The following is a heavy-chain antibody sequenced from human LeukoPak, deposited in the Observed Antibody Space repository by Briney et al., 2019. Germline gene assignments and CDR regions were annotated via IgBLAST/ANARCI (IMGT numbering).Heavy chain of an antibody. CDR3: ARGVAWSGYYGLDY. J-gene: IGHJ4*02. D-gene: IGHD3-3*01. Sequence: SETLSLTCAVYGGSFSGYYWSWIRQPPGMGLEWIGEINHSGSTNYNPSLKSRVTISVDTSKNQFSLKLSSVTAADTAVYYCARGVAWSGYYGLDYWGQGTLVTVSS. CDR1: GGSFSGYY. CDR2: INHSGST. V-gene: IGHV4-34*01.